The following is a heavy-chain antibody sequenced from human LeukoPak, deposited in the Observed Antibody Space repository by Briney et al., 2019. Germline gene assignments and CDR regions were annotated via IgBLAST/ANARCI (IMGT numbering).Heavy chain of an antibody. CDR1: GYSFTSYW. J-gene: IGHJ3*02. V-gene: IGHV5-51*01. CDR2: IYPGDSDT. D-gene: IGHD3-22*01. CDR3: ARRINTYYYDSSGNGRAFDI. Sequence: GESLKISCKGSGYSFTSYWIGWVRQMPGKGLEWMGIIYPGDSDTRYSPSFQGQVTISADKSISTAYLQWSSLKASDTAMYYCARRINTYYYDSSGNGRAFDIWGQGTMVTVSS.